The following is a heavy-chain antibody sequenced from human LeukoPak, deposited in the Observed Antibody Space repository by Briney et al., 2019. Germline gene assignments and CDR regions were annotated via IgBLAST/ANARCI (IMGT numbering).Heavy chain of an antibody. V-gene: IGHV3-30*02. CDR3: ARDFIVWGSYRSAEYFQH. CDR2: IQYDRSNQ. CDR1: GFTFSTYG. Sequence: GGSLRLSCAASGFTFSTYGMHWVRQAPGRGLEWVAYIQYDRSNQQYAGSVKGRFSISRDNSKNTLYLQMNSLRAEDTAVYYCARDFIVWGSYRSAEYFQHWGQGTLVTVSS. D-gene: IGHD3-16*02. J-gene: IGHJ1*01.